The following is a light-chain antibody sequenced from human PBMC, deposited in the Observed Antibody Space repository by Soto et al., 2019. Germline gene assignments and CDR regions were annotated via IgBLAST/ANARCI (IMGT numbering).Light chain of an antibody. CDR3: QQYNSYSYT. J-gene: IGKJ2*01. V-gene: IGKV1-5*03. Sequence: DLKMTKSPSTLSASVGDRVTITCRASQSISSWLAWYQQKPGKAPKLLIYKASSLESGVPSRFSGSGSGTEFILTISSLQPDDFATYYCQQYNSYSYTFGQGTKVDIK. CDR1: QSISSW. CDR2: KAS.